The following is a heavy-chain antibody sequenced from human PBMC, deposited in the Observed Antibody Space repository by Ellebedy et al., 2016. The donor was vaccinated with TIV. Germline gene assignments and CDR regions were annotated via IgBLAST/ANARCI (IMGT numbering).Heavy chain of an antibody. Sequence: GESLKISCAASGFTFSGYYMNWVRQAPGKGLEWVSYISSSSSTIYYADSVKGRFTISRDNAKNSLYLQMNSLRAEDTAVYYCARGLGYFDYWGQGTLVTVSS. J-gene: IGHJ4*02. CDR3: ARGLGYFDY. CDR1: GFTFSGYY. V-gene: IGHV3-48*01. D-gene: IGHD7-27*01. CDR2: ISSSSSTI.